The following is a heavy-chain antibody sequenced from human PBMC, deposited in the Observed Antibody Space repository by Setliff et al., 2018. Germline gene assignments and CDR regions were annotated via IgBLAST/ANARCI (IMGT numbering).Heavy chain of an antibody. J-gene: IGHJ5*02. V-gene: IGHV3-30*03. D-gene: IGHD3-22*01. CDR1: GFTFSNYG. CDR2: ISYDGSNK. CDR3: ARDAFLVTSDYYDDPFGDHANWFDP. Sequence: GGSLRLSCAASGFTFSNYGMHWVRQAPGKGLVWVAFISYDGSNKYYADSVKGRFTISRDNSKNTLYLQMNSLRPEDTAVYYCARDAFLVTSDYYDDPFGDHANWFDPWGQGTLVTVSS.